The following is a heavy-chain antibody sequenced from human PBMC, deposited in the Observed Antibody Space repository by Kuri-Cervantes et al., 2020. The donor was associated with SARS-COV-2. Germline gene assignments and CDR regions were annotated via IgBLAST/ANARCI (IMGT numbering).Heavy chain of an antibody. CDR3: AGPRWNTAYMDV. D-gene: IGHD1/OR15-1a*01. J-gene: IGHJ6*03. CDR2: TYDSGST. Sequence: LRLSCTVSGGTISSAADYWIWIGQLPGKALEWISHTYDSGSTYYNPSLKSRITISVDTSKNQFPLRLISVTAAATAIYYCAGPRWNTAYMDVWGQGTMVTVSS. V-gene: IGHV4-31*02. CDR1: GGTISSAADY.